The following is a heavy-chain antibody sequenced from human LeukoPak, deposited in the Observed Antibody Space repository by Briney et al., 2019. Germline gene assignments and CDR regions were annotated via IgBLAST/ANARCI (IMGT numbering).Heavy chain of an antibody. V-gene: IGHV1-69*02. D-gene: IGHD6-6*01. CDR3: ARSRGHLAARPWNY. CDR2: IIPILGIA. Sequence: SVEVSCKASGGTFSSYTISWVRQAPGQGLEWMGRIIPILGIANYAQKFQGRVTITADKSTSTAYMELSSLRSEDTAVYYCARSRGHLAARPWNYWGQGTLVTVSS. J-gene: IGHJ4*02. CDR1: GGTFSSYT.